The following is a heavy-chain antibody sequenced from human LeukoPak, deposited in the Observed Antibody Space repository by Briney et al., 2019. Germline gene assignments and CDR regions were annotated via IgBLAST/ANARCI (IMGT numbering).Heavy chain of an antibody. J-gene: IGHJ4*02. CDR2: IKQDGSEK. D-gene: IGHD3-22*01. CDR1: GFTFSTYC. Sequence: PGGSLRLSCAASGFTFSTYCMSWVRQAPGEGREWVANIKQDGSEKYYVDSVKGRFTISRDNAKNSLYLQMNSLRAEDTAVYYCARGSGYYLGHFDYWGQGTLVTVSS. V-gene: IGHV3-7*01. CDR3: ARGSGYYLGHFDY.